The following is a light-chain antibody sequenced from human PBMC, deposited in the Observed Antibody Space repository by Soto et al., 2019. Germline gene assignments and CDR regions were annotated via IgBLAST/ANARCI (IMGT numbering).Light chain of an antibody. Sequence: DIQMTQSPSSLSASVGDRVTITCRASQSISSYLNWYQHKPGKASKLLIYAASSFQSGVPSRFSGSESGTDFTLTISSLQPEDFATYYCQQTYSAPLTFGGGTKVDIK. CDR2: AAS. V-gene: IGKV1-39*01. CDR1: QSISSY. J-gene: IGKJ4*01. CDR3: QQTYSAPLT.